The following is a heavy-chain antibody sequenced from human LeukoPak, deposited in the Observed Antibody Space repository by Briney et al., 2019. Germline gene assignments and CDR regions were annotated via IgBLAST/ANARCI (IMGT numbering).Heavy chain of an antibody. V-gene: IGHV1-46*01. CDR1: GYTFTGYY. CDR3: ARVFGCGGDCPAGDEGSPADLGY. J-gene: IGHJ4*02. Sequence: ASVKVSCKASGYTFTGYYIHWVRQVPGQGLEWMGIINPSGGSTIYAQKFQGRVTMTRDMSTSTVYMELSSLRSEDTAVYYCARVFGCGGDCPAGDEGSPADLGYWGQGTLVTVSS. CDR2: INPSGGST. D-gene: IGHD2-21*02.